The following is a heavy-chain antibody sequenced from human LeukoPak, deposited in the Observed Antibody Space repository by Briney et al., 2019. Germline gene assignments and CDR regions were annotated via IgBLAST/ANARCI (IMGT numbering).Heavy chain of an antibody. V-gene: IGHV1-24*01. CDR3: ATGAIVFDF. CDR1: GSTLTKIS. CDR2: VGHEDGRT. J-gene: IGHJ4*02. D-gene: IGHD3-22*01. Sequence: ASVRVSCKVSGSTLTKISIDWVRQSPGKGLEWMGSVGHEDGRTIHAQKFQGRFNMTVDTATDTDYMEMSSLMSKDTAIYYCATGAIVFDFWGQGTLVTVSS.